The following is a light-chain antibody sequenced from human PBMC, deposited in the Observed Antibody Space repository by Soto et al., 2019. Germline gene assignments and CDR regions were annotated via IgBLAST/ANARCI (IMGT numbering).Light chain of an antibody. J-gene: IGLJ2*01. CDR2: EVS. CDR1: SSNVGGYNY. Sequence: QSVLTQPASVSGSPGQSITISCTGTSSNVGGYNYVSWYQQHPGKVPKLMIYEVSNRPSGVSNRFSGSKSGNTASLTISGLQAEDEADSYCSSYTSTSTVVFGGGTKLTVL. V-gene: IGLV2-14*01. CDR3: SSYTSTSTVV.